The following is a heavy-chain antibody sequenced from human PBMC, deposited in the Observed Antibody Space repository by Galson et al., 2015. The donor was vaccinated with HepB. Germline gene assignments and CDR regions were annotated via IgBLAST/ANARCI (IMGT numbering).Heavy chain of an antibody. CDR1: GFTFSSYA. J-gene: IGHJ6*02. CDR2: ISYDGSNK. V-gene: IGHV3-30-3*01. CDR3: ARTHIKYYDFWSGPTYYGMDV. Sequence: SLRLSCAASGFTFSSYAMHWVRQAPGKGLEWVAVISYDGSNKYYADSVKGRFTISRDNSKNTLYLQMNSLRAEDTAVYYCARTHIKYYDFWSGPTYYGMDVWGQGTTVPVSS. D-gene: IGHD3-3*01.